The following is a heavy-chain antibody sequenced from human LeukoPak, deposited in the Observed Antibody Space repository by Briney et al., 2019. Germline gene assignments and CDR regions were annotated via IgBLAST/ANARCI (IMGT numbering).Heavy chain of an antibody. J-gene: IGHJ3*02. CDR2: IYYSGST. CDR3: ARGDPNWNYVRAFDI. V-gene: IGHV4-59*01. D-gene: IGHD1-7*01. CDR1: GGSISSYY. Sequence: SETLSLTCTVSGGSISSYYWSWIRQPPGKGLEWIGYIYYSGSTNYNPSLESRVTISVDTSKNEFSLKLSSVTAADTAVYYCARGDPNWNYVRAFDIWGQGTMVTVSS.